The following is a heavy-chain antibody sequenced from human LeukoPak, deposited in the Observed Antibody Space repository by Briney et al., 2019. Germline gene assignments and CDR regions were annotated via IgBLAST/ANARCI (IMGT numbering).Heavy chain of an antibody. CDR2: IFSRSESI. D-gene: IGHD6-6*01. Sequence: GGSLRLSCAASGFTFGAYTINWVRQAPGKGLEWVSCIFSRSESILYADSVKGRFTISRDNAKNSLYLQMNSLRAEDTAVYYCASIQYSSSSIPQPDYWGQGTLVTVSS. CDR3: ASIQYSSSSIPQPDY. J-gene: IGHJ4*02. V-gene: IGHV3-21*01. CDR1: GFTFGAYT.